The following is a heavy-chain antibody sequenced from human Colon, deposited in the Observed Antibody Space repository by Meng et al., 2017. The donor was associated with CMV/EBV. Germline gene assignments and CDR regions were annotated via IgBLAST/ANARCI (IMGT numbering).Heavy chain of an antibody. CDR1: GFTFGTYA. Sequence: GESLKISCAASGFTFGTYAMSWVRQAPGKGPEWVSAISSSDGRTSYADSVRGRFTISRDNSKNTLYLQMNSLRAEDTAVYYCANSPIWVAVAGVLHYWGQGTQVTVSS. J-gene: IGHJ4*02. V-gene: IGHV3-23*01. D-gene: IGHD6-19*01. CDR2: ISSSDGRT. CDR3: ANSPIWVAVAGVLHY.